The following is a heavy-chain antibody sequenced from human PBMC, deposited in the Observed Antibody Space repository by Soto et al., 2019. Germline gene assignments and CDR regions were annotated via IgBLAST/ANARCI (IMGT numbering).Heavy chain of an antibody. V-gene: IGHV3-23*01. D-gene: IGHD3-3*01. CDR2: ISGSGGST. CDR1: GFTFSSYA. CDR3: AKNVLRFLEWSNWFDP. Sequence: GGSLRLSCAASGFTFSSYAMSWVRQAPGKGLEWVSAISGSGGSTYYADSVKGRFTISRDNSKNTLYLQMNSLRAEDTAVYYCAKNVLRFLEWSNWFDPWGQGTLVTVSS. J-gene: IGHJ5*02.